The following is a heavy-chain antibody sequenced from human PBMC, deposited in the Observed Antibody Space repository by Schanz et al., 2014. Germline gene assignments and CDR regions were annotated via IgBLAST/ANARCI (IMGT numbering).Heavy chain of an antibody. CDR2: ISSSGSYI. J-gene: IGHJ6*02. Sequence: EVLLVDSGGGLVQPGGSLRLSCGASGFTFSAHAMSWVRQAPGKGLEWVSSISSSGSYIYFPDSVKGRFTISRDSAKNSLYLQMNSLRAEDTAVYYCARQRSYFYAMDVWGQGTTVTVSS. CDR3: ARQRSYFYAMDV. V-gene: IGHV3-21*02. CDR1: GFTFSAHA.